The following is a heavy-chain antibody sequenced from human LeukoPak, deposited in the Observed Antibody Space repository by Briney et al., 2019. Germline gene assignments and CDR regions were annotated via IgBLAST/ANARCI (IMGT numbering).Heavy chain of an antibody. CDR3: VKRGEYYMDV. D-gene: IGHD3-16*01. CDR2: ISCRTPNT. CDR1: GFTFSTYA. Sequence: GGSLRLSCAASGFTFSTYAMSWVRQAPGEGLEWVSTISCRTPNTYYAGSVKGRFTISRDNSKNALYLQMSSLRAEDTAIYYCVKRGEYYMDVWGKGTTVTVS. J-gene: IGHJ6*03. V-gene: IGHV3-23*01.